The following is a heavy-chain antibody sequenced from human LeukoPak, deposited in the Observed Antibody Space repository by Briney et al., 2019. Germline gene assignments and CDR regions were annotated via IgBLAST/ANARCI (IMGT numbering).Heavy chain of an antibody. Sequence: ASVKVSCKASGYTFTGYYMHWVRQAPGQGLGWMGRINPKSGGTNYAQKFHGRVTMTRDTSSSTAYRELSRLRSDDTAVYYCARVRGWNSGGVDYWGQGTLVTVSS. CDR1: GYTFTGYY. J-gene: IGHJ4*02. CDR3: ARVRGWNSGGVDY. V-gene: IGHV1-2*06. D-gene: IGHD1-7*01. CDR2: INPKSGGT.